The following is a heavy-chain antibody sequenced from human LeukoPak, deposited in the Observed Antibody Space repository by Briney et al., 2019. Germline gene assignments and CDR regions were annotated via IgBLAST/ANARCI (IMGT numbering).Heavy chain of an antibody. D-gene: IGHD2-2*01. Sequence: GGSLRLSCAASGFTFTSYSMNWVRQAPGKGLEWVAVISYDGRNIHYPDSVKGRFTISRDISTDTLWLQMDSLRTEDTAVYYCAKGPLRGTAAAIDYWGQGTLVTVSS. CDR3: AKGPLRGTAAAIDY. J-gene: IGHJ4*02. CDR1: GFTFTSYS. CDR2: ISYDGRNI. V-gene: IGHV3-30*18.